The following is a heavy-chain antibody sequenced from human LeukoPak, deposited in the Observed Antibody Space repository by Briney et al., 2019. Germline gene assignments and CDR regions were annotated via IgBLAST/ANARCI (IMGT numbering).Heavy chain of an antibody. Sequence: SETLSLTCTVSGGSISSYYWSWIRQPAGKGLEWIGRIYTSGSINYNPSLKSRVTMSVDTSKNQFSLKLSSVTAADTAVYYCGREKVALYYYYGMDVWGQGTTVTVSS. D-gene: IGHD2-15*01. V-gene: IGHV4-4*07. CDR1: GGSISSYY. J-gene: IGHJ6*02. CDR2: IYTSGSI. CDR3: GREKVALYYYYGMDV.